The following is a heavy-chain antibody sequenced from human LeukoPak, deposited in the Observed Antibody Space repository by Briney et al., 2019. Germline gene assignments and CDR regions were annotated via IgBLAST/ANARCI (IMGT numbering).Heavy chain of an antibody. CDR2: IQSDGSMQ. CDR1: GFSFSSYW. J-gene: IGHJ5*02. V-gene: IGHV3-7*01. D-gene: IGHD3-10*01. CDR3: AKGQPMVRGGPISNR. Sequence: GGSLRLSCAASGFSFSSYWMSWVRQAPGKGLEWVANIQSDGSMQQYVDSVKGRLTISRDNAKNSLYLQMNSLRAEDTAVYYCAKGQPMVRGGPISNRWGQGTLSPSPQ.